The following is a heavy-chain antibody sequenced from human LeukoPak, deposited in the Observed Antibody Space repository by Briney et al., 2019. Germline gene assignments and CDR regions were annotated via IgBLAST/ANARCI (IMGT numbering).Heavy chain of an antibody. Sequence: GSLRLSCAASGFTFSSYWMHWVRQAPGKGLVWVSRIRTDGTITTYADSVKGRFSISRDNAKNTLYLLVNSLRVEDTAVYYCAREGTGSYMDVWGKGTTVTVSS. CDR2: IRTDGTIT. D-gene: IGHD1/OR15-1a*01. CDR3: AREGTGSYMDV. V-gene: IGHV3-74*03. CDR1: GFTFSSYW. J-gene: IGHJ6*03.